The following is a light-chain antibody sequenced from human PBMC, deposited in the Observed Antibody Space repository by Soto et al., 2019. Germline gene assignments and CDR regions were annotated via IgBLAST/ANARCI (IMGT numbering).Light chain of an antibody. V-gene: IGKV3-15*01. CDR2: DTS. CDR1: QSVSIH. Sequence: EILMTQSPSTLSVSVGERVTLSCRASQSVSIHLAWYQQKPGKAPSLLIYDTSTRATGIPARFSGSGSGTEFTLTISSLQPQDFAVYYCQQYNNWSPITFGQGTKVDIK. J-gene: IGKJ3*01. CDR3: QQYNNWSPIT.